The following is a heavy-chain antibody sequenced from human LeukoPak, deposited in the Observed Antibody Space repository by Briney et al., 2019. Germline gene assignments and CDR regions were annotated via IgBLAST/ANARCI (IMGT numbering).Heavy chain of an antibody. CDR2: IWYDGYNK. CDR3: ARGSGRAAAGYYGMDV. CDR1: GFTFSDYG. D-gene: IGHD6-13*01. J-gene: IGHJ6*02. Sequence: SGRSLRLSCTASGFTFSDYGMHWVRQAPGKGLEWVAIIWYDGYNKYYADSVRGRFTISRDNSKNTLYLQMNTLTAEDTAVYYCARGSGRAAAGYYGMDVWGQGTTVTVSS. V-gene: IGHV3-33*01.